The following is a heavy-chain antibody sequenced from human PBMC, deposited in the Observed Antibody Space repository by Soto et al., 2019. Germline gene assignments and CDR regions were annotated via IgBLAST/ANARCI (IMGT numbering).Heavy chain of an antibody. J-gene: IGHJ4*02. CDR2: IYYNGRT. CDR1: GGSISSTSYY. CDR3: ARLYDFWSYY. D-gene: IGHD3-3*01. Sequence: SSETLSLTCTVSGGSISSTSYYWGWIRQPPGKGLEWIGSIYYNGRTFYNPSLKSRVTMSVDTSKNQFSLSLRSVTAADTAVYYCARLYDFWSYYWGQGTLVTVSS. V-gene: IGHV4-39*01.